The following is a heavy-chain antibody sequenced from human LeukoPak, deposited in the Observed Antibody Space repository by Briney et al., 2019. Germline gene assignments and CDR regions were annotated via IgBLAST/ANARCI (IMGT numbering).Heavy chain of an antibody. V-gene: IGHV1-69*01. J-gene: IGHJ4*02. CDR3: ASIEVGAYYYDSSGYFLDY. CDR2: IIPMFGTA. CDR1: GGTFSYYA. Sequence: ASVKVSCKASGGTFSYYAISWVRQAPGQGLEWMGGIIPMFGTANYAQKFQGRVTITADESTSTAYMELSGLRSEDTAVYYCASIEVGAYYYDSSGYFLDYWGQGTLVTVSS. D-gene: IGHD3-22*01.